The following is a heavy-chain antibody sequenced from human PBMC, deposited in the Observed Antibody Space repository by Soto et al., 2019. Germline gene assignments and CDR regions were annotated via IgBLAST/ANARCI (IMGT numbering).Heavy chain of an antibody. J-gene: IGHJ5*02. V-gene: IGHV1-46*01. Sequence: VASVKVSCKASGYTFTTYNMHWVRQAPGQGLEWMGIINPSGGSTNYAQRFQGRVTMTSDTSTSTVYMELSSLRTDDTAVYYCARVVVPTTVTTSNWFDPWGQGTLVTVSS. CDR1: GYTFTTYN. D-gene: IGHD4-17*01. CDR3: ARVVVPTTVTTSNWFDP. CDR2: INPSGGST.